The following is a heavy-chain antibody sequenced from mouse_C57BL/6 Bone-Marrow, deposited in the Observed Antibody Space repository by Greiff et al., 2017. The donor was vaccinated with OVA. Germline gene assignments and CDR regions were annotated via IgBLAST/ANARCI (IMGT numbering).Heavy chain of an antibody. CDR2: IYPGDGDT. V-gene: IGHV1-80*01. CDR1: GYAFSSYW. D-gene: IGHD2-4*01. J-gene: IGHJ4*01. CDR3: ARSIYYDYDRDYYAMDY. Sequence: QVQLQQSGAELVKPGASVKISCKASGYAFSSYWMNWVKQRPGKGLEWIGQIYPGDGDTTYNGKFKGKATLTADKSSSTAYMQLSSLTSEDSAVYFCARSIYYDYDRDYYAMDYWGQGTSVTVSS.